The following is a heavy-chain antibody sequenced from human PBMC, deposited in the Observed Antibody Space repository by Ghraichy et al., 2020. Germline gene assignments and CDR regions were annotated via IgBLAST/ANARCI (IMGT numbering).Heavy chain of an antibody. Sequence: GESLNISCAASGFTFSRYGMHWVRQAPGKGLEWVAVVWFDGTEKYYADSVKGRFTISRDNSKNTVYLQMDSLRAVDTALYYCAREGQMAGVWGDYWGQGTLVTVSS. D-gene: IGHD3-16*01. CDR1: GFTFSRYG. V-gene: IGHV3-33*01. CDR3: AREGQMAGVWGDY. CDR2: VWFDGTEK. J-gene: IGHJ4*02.